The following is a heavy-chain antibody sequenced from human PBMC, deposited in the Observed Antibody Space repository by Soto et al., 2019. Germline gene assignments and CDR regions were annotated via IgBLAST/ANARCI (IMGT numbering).Heavy chain of an antibody. Sequence: GGSLRLSCAASGFTFSNAWMSWVRQAPGKGLEWVGRIKSKTDGGTTDYAAPVKGRFTISRDDSKNTLYLQMNSLKTEDTAVYYCTTFGRFGELSFYYYYYMDVWGKGTTVTVSS. J-gene: IGHJ6*03. CDR2: IKSKTDGGTT. V-gene: IGHV3-15*01. CDR1: GFTFSNAW. CDR3: TTFGRFGELSFYYYYYMDV. D-gene: IGHD3-10*01.